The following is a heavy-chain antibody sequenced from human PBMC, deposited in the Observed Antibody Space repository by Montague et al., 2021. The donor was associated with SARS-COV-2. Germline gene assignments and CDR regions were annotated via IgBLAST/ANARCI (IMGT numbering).Heavy chain of an antibody. CDR3: ARGGVGLWFGRALAY. D-gene: IGHD3-10*01. CDR1: GGSISSSNW. V-gene: IGHV4-4*02. Sequence: SETLSLTCAVSGGSISSSNWWSWVRQPPGTGLEWIGEIYHSGSTNYNPSLKSRVTISVDKSKNQFSLKLSSVTAADTAVYYCARGGVGLWFGRALAYWGQGTLVTVSS. J-gene: IGHJ4*02. CDR2: IYHSGST.